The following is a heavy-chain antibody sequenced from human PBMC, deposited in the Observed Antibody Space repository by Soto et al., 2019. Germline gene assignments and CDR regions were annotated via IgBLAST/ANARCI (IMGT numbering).Heavy chain of an antibody. Sequence: SETLSLTCTVSGGSISYDYWSWIRQPPGKGLEWIGYINHSGSTNYNPSLKSRLTISVNTSKNQFSLKLSSVTAADTAVYYCASSYYYGLYDYWGQGTLVTVSS. CDR1: GGSISYDY. D-gene: IGHD3-10*01. J-gene: IGHJ4*02. V-gene: IGHV4-59*12. CDR3: ASSYYYGLYDY. CDR2: INHSGST.